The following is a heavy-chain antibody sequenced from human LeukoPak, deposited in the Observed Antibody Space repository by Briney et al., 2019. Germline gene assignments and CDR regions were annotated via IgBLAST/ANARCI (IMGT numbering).Heavy chain of an antibody. CDR1: GFTFSSYE. D-gene: IGHD7-27*01. V-gene: IGHV3-48*03. J-gene: IGHJ4*02. CDR3: ARNGDGHFDY. CDR2: ISSSGSSI. Sequence: GGSLRLSCAASGFTFSSYEMNWVRQAPGKGLEWVSYISSSGSSIYYADSVKGRCTISRDNAKNSLYLQMNSLRAEDTAVYYCARNGDGHFDYWGQGTLVTVSS.